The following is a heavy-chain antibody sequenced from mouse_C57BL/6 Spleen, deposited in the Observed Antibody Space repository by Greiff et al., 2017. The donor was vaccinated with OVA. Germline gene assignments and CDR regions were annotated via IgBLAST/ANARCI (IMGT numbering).Heavy chain of an antibody. Sequence: VQLQQSGAELVKPGASVKLSCKASGYTFTEYTIHWVKQRSGQGLEWIGWFYPGSGSIKYNEKFKDKATLTADKSSSTVYMELSRLTSEDSAVYVCARGGNPYYSNYDAMDYWGQGTSVTVSS. CDR2: FYPGSGSI. CDR3: ARGGNPYYSNYDAMDY. D-gene: IGHD2-5*01. J-gene: IGHJ4*01. V-gene: IGHV1-62-2*01. CDR1: GYTFTEYT.